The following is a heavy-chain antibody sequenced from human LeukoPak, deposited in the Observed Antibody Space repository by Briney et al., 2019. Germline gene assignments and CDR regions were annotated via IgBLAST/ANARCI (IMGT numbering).Heavy chain of an antibody. CDR2: INSDGSNT. CDR3: ARGPRVTNNWFDP. Sequence: PGGSLRLSSAASGFTFSSYWMHWVRQAPGKGLVWVSRINSDGSNTSYADSVTGRFTISRDNAKNTLDLQMNSLRAEDTAVYYCARGPRVTNNWFDPWGQGTLVTVSS. V-gene: IGHV3-74*01. CDR1: GFTFSSYW. D-gene: IGHD4-11*01. J-gene: IGHJ5*02.